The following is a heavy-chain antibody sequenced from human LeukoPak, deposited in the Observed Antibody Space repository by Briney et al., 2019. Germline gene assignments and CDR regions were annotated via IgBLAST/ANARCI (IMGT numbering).Heavy chain of an antibody. Sequence: GGSLRLSCAASGFTFSNYSMNWVRQAPGKGLEWVSSISSSSSYIYYADSVKGRFTISRDNAKNSLYLQMNSLRAEDTAVYYCARSRDGYNPLSYWGQGTLVTVSS. CDR1: GFTFSNYS. CDR2: ISSSSSYI. J-gene: IGHJ4*02. CDR3: ARSRDGYNPLSY. V-gene: IGHV3-21*01. D-gene: IGHD5-24*01.